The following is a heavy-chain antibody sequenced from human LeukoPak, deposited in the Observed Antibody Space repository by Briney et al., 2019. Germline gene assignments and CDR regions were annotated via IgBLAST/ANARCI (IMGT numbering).Heavy chain of an antibody. Sequence: GGSLRLSCSASGFTFSSYAMDWVRQAPGKGLEYVSAISSNGGITYYADSVKGRFTISRDNSKNTLCLQMSSLRAKDTAVYYCVKVTGDGAFDIWGQGTMVTVSS. V-gene: IGHV3-64D*06. CDR2: ISSNGGIT. J-gene: IGHJ3*02. CDR1: GFTFSSYA. D-gene: IGHD7-27*01. CDR3: VKVTGDGAFDI.